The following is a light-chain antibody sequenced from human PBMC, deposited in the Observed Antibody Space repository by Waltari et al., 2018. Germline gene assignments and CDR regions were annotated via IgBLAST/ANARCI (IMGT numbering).Light chain of an antibody. V-gene: IGLV2-14*03. CDR3: SSWTSSSTWI. Sequence: QSALTPPASASGSPGRSTTISCTGSSRDVGDYNYVSWSQQHPGKTPKAMIYDVTKGPSGVFNRFAGSKSGNTASLTISGLQVEDEANYYCSSWTSSSTWIFGGGTKLTVL. CDR1: SRDVGDYNY. CDR2: DVT. J-gene: IGLJ2*01.